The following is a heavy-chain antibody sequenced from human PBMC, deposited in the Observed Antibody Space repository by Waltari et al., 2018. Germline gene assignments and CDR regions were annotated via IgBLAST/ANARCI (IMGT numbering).Heavy chain of an antibody. V-gene: IGHV4-38-2*02. Sequence: QVQLQESGPGLVKPSETLSLTCTVSGYSISSGYYWGWIRQPPGKGLEWIGSITHSGSTYYNPSLKSRVTRSADTSKSQFSLKLSSVTAADTAVYYCARAYCGSTSCLGSRVFDIWGQGTMVTVSS. J-gene: IGHJ3*02. D-gene: IGHD2-2*01. CDR1: GYSISSGYY. CDR2: ITHSGST. CDR3: ARAYCGSTSCLGSRVFDI.